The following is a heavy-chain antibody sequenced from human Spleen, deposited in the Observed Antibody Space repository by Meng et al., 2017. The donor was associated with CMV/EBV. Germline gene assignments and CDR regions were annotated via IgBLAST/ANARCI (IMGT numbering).Heavy chain of an antibody. CDR1: GDSISSSNYY. J-gene: IGHJ5*02. D-gene: IGHD3-3*01. V-gene: IGHV4-39*01. CDR3: VAQSGDFWSGYYPTNWFDP. CDR2: IYYSGTT. Sequence: SETLSLTCVVSGDSISSSNYYWGWIRQPPGKGLEYIGSIYYSGTTYYNPSLKSRLTMSVDTSKSQFSLRLSSVTAADTAVYYCVAQSGDFWSGYYPTNWFDPWGQGTLVTVSS.